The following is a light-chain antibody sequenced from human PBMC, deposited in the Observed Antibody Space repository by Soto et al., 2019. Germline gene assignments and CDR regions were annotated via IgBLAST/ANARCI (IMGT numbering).Light chain of an antibody. CDR3: QQYGSSSWT. Sequence: EIVCTQAATTLALSPGERSTLSCRSSQSLSSSQLAWYQQKPGQAPRLLIYGASSRATGIPDRFSGSGSGTDFTLTISRLEPEDFAVYYCQQYGSSSWTFGQGTKVDIK. CDR2: GAS. V-gene: IGKV3-20*01. CDR1: QSLSSSQ. J-gene: IGKJ1*01.